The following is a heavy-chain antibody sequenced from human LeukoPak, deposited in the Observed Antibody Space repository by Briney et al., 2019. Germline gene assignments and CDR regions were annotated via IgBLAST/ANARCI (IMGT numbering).Heavy chain of an antibody. Sequence: PGGSLRLSCAAFGFTFDDYTMHWVRQAPGKGLEWVSLISWGGGSTYYADSVKGRFTISRDNSKNSLYLQMNSLRTEDTALYYCARSGGSSWHAPDYWGQGTLVTVSS. CDR1: GFTFDDYT. CDR3: ARSGGSSWHAPDY. D-gene: IGHD6-13*01. CDR2: ISWGGGST. J-gene: IGHJ4*02. V-gene: IGHV3-43*01.